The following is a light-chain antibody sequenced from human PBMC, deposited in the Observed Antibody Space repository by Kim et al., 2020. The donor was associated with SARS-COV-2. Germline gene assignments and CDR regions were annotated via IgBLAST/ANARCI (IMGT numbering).Light chain of an antibody. CDR3: ASWDDSLNAWV. Sequence: GPRVSISGSGSTSNVATTTVNWYQQFPGTAPKLLIYLENRRPSGVPDRFSGSRSGTTASLAISDLRSEDEADYHCASWDDSLNAWVFGGGTQLTVL. V-gene: IGLV1-44*01. CDR2: LEN. J-gene: IGLJ3*02. CDR1: TSNVATTT.